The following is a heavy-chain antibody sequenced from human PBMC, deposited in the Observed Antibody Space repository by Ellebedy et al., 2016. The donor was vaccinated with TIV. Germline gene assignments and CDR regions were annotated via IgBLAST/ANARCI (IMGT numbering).Heavy chain of an antibody. V-gene: IGHV3-23*01. J-gene: IGHJ4*02. CDR3: AKMEEVWSGQNDY. CDR2: ISGSGGST. D-gene: IGHD3-3*01. Sequence: GESLKISXAASGFTFSSYAMSWVRQAPGKGLEWVSAISGSGGSTYYADSVKGRFTISRDNSKNTLYLQMNSLRVEDTAVYYCAKMEEVWSGQNDYWGQGTLVTVSS. CDR1: GFTFSSYA.